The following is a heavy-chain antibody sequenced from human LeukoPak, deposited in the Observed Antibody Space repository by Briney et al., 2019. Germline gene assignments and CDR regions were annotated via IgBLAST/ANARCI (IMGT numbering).Heavy chain of an antibody. J-gene: IGHJ5*02. Sequence: RAGGSLRLSCAASGFTFSSYSMDWVRQAPGKGLEWVSSISSSSSYIYYADSVKGRFTISRDNAKNSLYLQMNNLRAEDTAVYYCARVDGDYDNNWFDPWGQGTLVTVSS. D-gene: IGHD4-17*01. V-gene: IGHV3-21*01. CDR1: GFTFSSYS. CDR3: ARVDGDYDNNWFDP. CDR2: ISSSSSYI.